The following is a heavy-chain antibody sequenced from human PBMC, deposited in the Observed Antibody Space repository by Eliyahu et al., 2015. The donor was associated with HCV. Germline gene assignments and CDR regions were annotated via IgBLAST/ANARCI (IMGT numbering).Heavy chain of an antibody. Sequence: QVQLVESGGGVVQPGRSLRLSCAASGFPFSSYGMHWVRLAPGKGLEWVAVISYDGSNKYYADSVKGRFTISRDNSKNTLYLQMNSLRAEDTAVYYCAKGHRTYYDFWSGYQNTLYYYYGMDVWGQGTTVTVSS. CDR1: GFPFSSYG. D-gene: IGHD3-3*01. CDR2: ISYDGSNK. V-gene: IGHV3-30*18. J-gene: IGHJ6*02. CDR3: AKGHRTYYDFWSGYQNTLYYYYGMDV.